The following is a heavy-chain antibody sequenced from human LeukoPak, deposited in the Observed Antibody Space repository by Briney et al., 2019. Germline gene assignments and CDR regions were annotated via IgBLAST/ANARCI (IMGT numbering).Heavy chain of an antibody. CDR2: ISSSSSYI. D-gene: IGHD2-21*02. Sequence: GGSLRLSCAASEFTFRTYSMNWVRQAPGKGLEWVSSISSSSSYIYYADSVKGRFTISRDNAKNSLYLQMNSLRAEDTAVYYCARESWVTATQGDFDYWGQGTLVTVSS. CDR1: EFTFRTYS. CDR3: ARESWVTATQGDFDY. V-gene: IGHV3-21*01. J-gene: IGHJ4*02.